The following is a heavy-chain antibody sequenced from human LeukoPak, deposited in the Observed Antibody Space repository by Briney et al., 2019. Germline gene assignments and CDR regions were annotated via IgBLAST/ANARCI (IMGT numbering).Heavy chain of an antibody. Sequence: ASVKVSCKASGYTFTSYYMHWVRQAPGQGLEWMGIINPSGGSTSYAQKFQGRVTMTRDMSTSTVYMELSSLRSEDTAVYYCAKHGFGVPEGYWGQGTLVTVSS. CDR2: INPSGGST. D-gene: IGHD5-24*01. J-gene: IGHJ4*02. V-gene: IGHV1-46*01. CDR3: AKHGFGVPEGY. CDR1: GYTFTSYY.